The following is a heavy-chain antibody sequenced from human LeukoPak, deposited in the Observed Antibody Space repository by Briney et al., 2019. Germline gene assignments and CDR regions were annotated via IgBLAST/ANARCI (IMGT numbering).Heavy chain of an antibody. J-gene: IGHJ5*02. V-gene: IGHV3-23*01. D-gene: IGHD2-15*01. CDR2: ISGSGGST. CDR1: GFTFSSYA. CDR3: AKAGRIVVVVAATPFDP. Sequence: GGSLRLSCAASGFTFSSYAMSWVRQAPGKGLEWVSAISGSGGSTYYADSVKGRVTISRDNSKNTLCLQMNSLRAEGTALYYSAKAGRIVVVVAATPFDPWGQGTLVTVSS.